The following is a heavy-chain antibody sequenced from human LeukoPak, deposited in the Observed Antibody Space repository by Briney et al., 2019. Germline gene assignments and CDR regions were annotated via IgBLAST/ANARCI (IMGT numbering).Heavy chain of an antibody. CDR3: AKDLVARNGVYDAFDV. Sequence: GGSLRLSCAASGFTFSEYAMNWVRQAPGKGLEWVSHITGGGERTYFADSVKGRFTMSRDNSKNTLYLQMSSLRAEDTAVYYCAKDLVARNGVYDAFDVWGQGTMVSVS. V-gene: IGHV3-23*01. D-gene: IGHD5-24*01. J-gene: IGHJ3*01. CDR1: GFTFSEYA. CDR2: ITGGGERT.